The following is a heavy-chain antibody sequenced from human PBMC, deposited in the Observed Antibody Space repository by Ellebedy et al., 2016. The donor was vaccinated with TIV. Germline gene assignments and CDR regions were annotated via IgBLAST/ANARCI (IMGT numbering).Heavy chain of an antibody. V-gene: IGHV3-30*04. D-gene: IGHD6-6*01. Sequence: GESLKISCAASGFTFSNYAMHWVRQAPGKGLEWVAVKGYDGRTQYVADFMRGRFSISRDNSKDTLYLQMDSLRPEDTAVYFCARGGLGTRPFGQDYWGQGTLVTVSS. CDR2: KGYDGRTQ. CDR1: GFTFSNYA. CDR3: ARGGLGTRPFGQDY. J-gene: IGHJ4*02.